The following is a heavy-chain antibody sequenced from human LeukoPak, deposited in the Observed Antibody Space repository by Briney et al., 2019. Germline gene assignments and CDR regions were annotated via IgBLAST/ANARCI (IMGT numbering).Heavy chain of an antibody. Sequence: GGSLRLSCAASGFTFRSYVMSWVRQAPGKGLEWGSAISGSGGSTYHADSVKGRFTISRDNSKIPLYLQMNNRRAEDTAVYYCAKQYYDSSGYYGPWGHWGQGTLVTVSS. J-gene: IGHJ1*01. CDR2: ISGSGGST. CDR3: AKQYYDSSGYYGPWGH. CDR1: GFTFRSYV. D-gene: IGHD3-22*01. V-gene: IGHV3-23*01.